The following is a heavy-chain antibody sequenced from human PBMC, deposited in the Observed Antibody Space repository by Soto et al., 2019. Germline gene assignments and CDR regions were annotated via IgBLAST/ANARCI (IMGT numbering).Heavy chain of an antibody. CDR3: AKDPYGDWSAFDI. CDR2: ISWNSGSI. Sequence: PGGSLRLSCAASGFTFDDYAMHWVRQAPGKGLEWVSGISWNSGSIGYADSVKGRFTISRDNAKNSLYLQMNSLRAEDTALYYCAKDPYGDWSAFDIWGQGTMVTVSS. CDR1: GFTFDDYA. D-gene: IGHD4-17*01. J-gene: IGHJ3*02. V-gene: IGHV3-9*01.